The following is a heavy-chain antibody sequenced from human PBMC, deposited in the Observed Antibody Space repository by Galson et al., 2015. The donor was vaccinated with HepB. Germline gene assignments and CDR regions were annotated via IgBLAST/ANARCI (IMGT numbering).Heavy chain of an antibody. CDR2: IDWDDDK. J-gene: IGHJ2*01. Sequence: PALVKPTQTLTLTCTFSGFSLTASGVCVSWIRQPPGKALEWLARIDWDDDKYYSTSLRTRLTISKDTSKNQVALTMVNMDPVDTATYYCARMAGYCSGTSCYKHQLDYYFDLWGRGTLVTVSS. CDR1: GFSLTASGVC. CDR3: ARMAGYCSGTSCYKHQLDYYFDL. D-gene: IGHD2-2*02. V-gene: IGHV2-70*11.